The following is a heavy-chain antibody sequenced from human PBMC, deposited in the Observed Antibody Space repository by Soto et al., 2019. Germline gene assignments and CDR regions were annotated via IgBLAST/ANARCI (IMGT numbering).Heavy chain of an antibody. V-gene: IGHV1-8*01. CDR1: GYTFTSYD. D-gene: IGHD3-16*01. CDR2: INPNSANT. CDR3: AREGVRGMDV. Sequence: QVQLVQSGAEVKKPGASVKVSCKASGYTFTSYDINWVRQATGQGLEWMGWINPNSANTGYAQTYQGRVNTTKNTPISTDYMELSSLRSEDTAVYYRAREGVRGMDVWGQGTTVTVSS. J-gene: IGHJ6*02.